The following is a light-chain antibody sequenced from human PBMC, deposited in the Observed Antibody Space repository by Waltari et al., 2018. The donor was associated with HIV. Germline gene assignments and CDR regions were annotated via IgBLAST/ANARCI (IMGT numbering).Light chain of an antibody. CDR2: EVS. V-gene: IGLV2-14*01. CDR1: SSDVGGYNY. CDR3: SYTSSSTRV. J-gene: IGLJ3*02. Sequence: QSALTQPASVSGSPGQSITISCTGTSSDVGGYNYVSWYQQHPGKAPKLMIYEVSNRPSGVSNHFSGSKSGNTASLTISGLQAEDEADYYCSYTSSSTRVFGGGTNLTVL.